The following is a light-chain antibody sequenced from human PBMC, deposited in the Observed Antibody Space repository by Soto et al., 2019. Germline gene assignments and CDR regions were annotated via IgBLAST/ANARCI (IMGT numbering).Light chain of an antibody. CDR3: SSYAGSNSWYV. CDR1: SSDVGGYNF. J-gene: IGLJ1*01. CDR2: EVS. V-gene: IGLV2-8*01. Sequence: QSVLTQPPSASGSPGQSVTISCTGTSSDVGGYNFVSWYQQHPGKAPKLMIFEVSKRPSGVPDRFSGSKSGNTASLTVSGLQAEDEADYYCSSYAGSNSWYVFGTGTKVTVL.